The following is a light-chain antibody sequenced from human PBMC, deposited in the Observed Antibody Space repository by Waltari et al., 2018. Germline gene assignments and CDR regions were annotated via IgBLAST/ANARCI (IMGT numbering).Light chain of an antibody. CDR1: ESIGRY. CDR2: DAS. CDR3: QHRSNWPA. Sequence: EIVLTHSPATLSLSPGERATLSCRASESIGRYLAWYQQKPGQAPRLLIYDASNRATGIPVRFTGSGSGTDFTLAISSLETDDFALYYCQHRSNWPAFGQGTRLEIK. J-gene: IGKJ5*01. V-gene: IGKV3-11*01.